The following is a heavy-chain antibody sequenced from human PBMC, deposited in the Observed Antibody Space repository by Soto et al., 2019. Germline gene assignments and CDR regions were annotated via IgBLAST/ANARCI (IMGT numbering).Heavy chain of an antibody. Sequence: GGSLRLSCAASGFTFSSYSMHWVRQAPDKRLEYVSHVSGDGVRTYYADSVKGRFVISRDNSKNMLFLQMNSLRPDDSAVYYCENRRGGSNYVFLDWGQGTLVTVSS. D-gene: IGHD3-16*01. V-gene: IGHV3-64D*06. J-gene: IGHJ4*02. CDR2: VSGDGVRT. CDR1: GFTFSSYS. CDR3: ENRRGGSNYVFLD.